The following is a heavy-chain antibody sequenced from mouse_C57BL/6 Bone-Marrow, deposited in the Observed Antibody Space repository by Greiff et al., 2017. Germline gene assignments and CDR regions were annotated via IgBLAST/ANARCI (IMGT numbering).Heavy chain of an antibody. CDR1: GFTFSSYG. CDR2: ISSGGSYT. D-gene: IGHD1-1*01. CDR3: ARPPYYYGSRNWYFDV. J-gene: IGHJ1*03. V-gene: IGHV5-6*01. Sequence: EVKLMESGGDLVKPGGSLKLSCAASGFTFSSYGMSWVRQTPDKRLEWVATISSGGSYTSYPDSVKGRFTISRDNAKNTLYLQMGSLKSEDTAMYYCARPPYYYGSRNWYFDVWGTGTTVTVSS.